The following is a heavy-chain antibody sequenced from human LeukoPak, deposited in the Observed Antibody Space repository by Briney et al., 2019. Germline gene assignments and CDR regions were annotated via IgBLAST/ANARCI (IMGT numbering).Heavy chain of an antibody. D-gene: IGHD3-10*01. V-gene: IGHV1-69*05. CDR2: IIPIFGTA. CDR1: GGTFSGYA. CDR3: ARMSVRGVIDGWAYPQNNAFDI. J-gene: IGHJ3*02. Sequence: ASVKVSCKASGGTFSGYAISWVPQAPGQGLEWMGGIIPIFGTANYAQKFQGRVTITTDESTSTAYMELSSLRSEDTAVYYCARMSVRGVIDGWAYPQNNAFDIWGHGTIVTVSS.